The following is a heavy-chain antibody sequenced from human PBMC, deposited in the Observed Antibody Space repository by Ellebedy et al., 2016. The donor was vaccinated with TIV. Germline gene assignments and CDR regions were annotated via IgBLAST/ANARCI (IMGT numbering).Heavy chain of an antibody. V-gene: IGHV3-74*01. CDR3: AKDGATEIYYPFLSYYFNY. CDR2: INSDGSST. J-gene: IGHJ4*02. D-gene: IGHD3-22*01. Sequence: GGSLRLSXVVSGFTFRSYWMHWVRQAPGKGLVWVSRINSDGSSTNYADSVKGRFTISRDDSKNTLHLQMNSLRAEDAALYYCAKDGATEIYYPFLSYYFNYWGQGTLVTVSS. CDR1: GFTFRSYW.